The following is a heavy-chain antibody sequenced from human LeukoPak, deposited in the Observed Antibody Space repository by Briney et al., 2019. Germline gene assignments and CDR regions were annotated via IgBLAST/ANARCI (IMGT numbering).Heavy chain of an antibody. CDR2: ISSSSSYI. V-gene: IGHV3-21*01. CDR3: AGDSDYWYFDL. CDR1: GFTFSNYW. Sequence: GGSLRLSCAASGFTFSNYWMSWVRQAPGKGLEWVSSISSSSSYIYYADSVKGRFTISRDNAKNSLYLQMNSLRAEDTAVYYCAGDSDYWYFDLWGRGTLVTVSS. D-gene: IGHD3-10*01. J-gene: IGHJ2*01.